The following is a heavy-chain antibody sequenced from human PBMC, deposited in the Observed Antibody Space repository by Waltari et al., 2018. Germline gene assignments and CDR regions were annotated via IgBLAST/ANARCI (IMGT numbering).Heavy chain of an antibody. J-gene: IGHJ4*02. CDR3: AKTPRVRRVVVVPAAILFDY. V-gene: IGHV3-23*01. D-gene: IGHD2-2*01. CDR2: ISGSGGST. Sequence: EVQLLESGGGLVQPGGSLRLSCAASGFTFRSDAMSWVRQAPGKGLEWVSAISGSGGSTYYADSGKGRFTISRDNSKNTLYLQMNSLRAEDTAVYYCAKTPRVRRVVVVPAAILFDYWGQGTLVTVSS. CDR1: GFTFRSDA.